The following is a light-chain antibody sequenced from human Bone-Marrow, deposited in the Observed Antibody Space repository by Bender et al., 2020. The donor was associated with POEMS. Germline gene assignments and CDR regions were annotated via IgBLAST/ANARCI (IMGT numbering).Light chain of an antibody. J-gene: IGLJ2*01. Sequence: QPALTQPASVSGSPGQSITISCTGTSSDVGGYNYVSWYQQHPGNAPKLVIYDVSNRPSGVSNRFSGSKSGSTASLTISGLQAEDEADYYCASYTSSSTLAVFGGGTKLTVL. V-gene: IGLV2-14*01. CDR3: ASYTSSSTLAV. CDR2: DVS. CDR1: SSDVGGYNY.